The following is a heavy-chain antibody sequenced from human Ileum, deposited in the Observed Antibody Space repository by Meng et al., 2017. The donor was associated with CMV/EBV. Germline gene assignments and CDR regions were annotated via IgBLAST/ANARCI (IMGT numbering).Heavy chain of an antibody. Sequence: GDYISSGGNYWSWIRQHPEQTLEWVGYVYYTGSTSTHPSLNSRVTMSVDTSKNQFSLKLTSVTAADTAVYYCARGPGSNGGDCFDPWGQGTLVTVSS. CDR1: GDYISSGGNY. CDR3: ARGPGSNGGDCFDP. D-gene: IGHD4-11*01. CDR2: VYYTGST. V-gene: IGHV4-61*08. J-gene: IGHJ5*02.